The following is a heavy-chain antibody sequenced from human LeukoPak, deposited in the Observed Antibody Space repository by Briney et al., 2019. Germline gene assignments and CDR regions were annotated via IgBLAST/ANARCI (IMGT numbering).Heavy chain of an antibody. J-gene: IGHJ2*01. V-gene: IGHV4-59*08. CDR2: IYYSGST. CDR1: GGSISSYY. D-gene: IGHD6-13*01. Sequence: SETLSLTFTVSGGSISSYYWSWIRQPPGKGLEWIGYIYYSGSTNYNPSLKSRVTISVDTSKNQFSLKLSSVTAADTAVYYCARHVKAAAQRNYWYFDLWGRGTLVTVSS. CDR3: ARHVKAAAQRNYWYFDL.